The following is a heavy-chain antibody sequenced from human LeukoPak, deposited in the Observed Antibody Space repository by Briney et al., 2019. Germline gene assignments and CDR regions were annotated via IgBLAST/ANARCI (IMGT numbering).Heavy chain of an antibody. CDR2: ISAYNGNT. D-gene: IGHD2-2*01. CDR3: ARFGSVVVPTQGWFDP. V-gene: IGHV1-18*04. J-gene: IGHJ5*02. Sequence: ASVKVSCKASGYTFTSYGISWVRQAPGQGLEWMGRISAYNGNTNYAQKLQGRVTMTTDTSTSTAYMELRSLRSDDTAVYYCARFGSVVVPTQGWFDPWGQGTLVTVSS. CDR1: GYTFTSYG.